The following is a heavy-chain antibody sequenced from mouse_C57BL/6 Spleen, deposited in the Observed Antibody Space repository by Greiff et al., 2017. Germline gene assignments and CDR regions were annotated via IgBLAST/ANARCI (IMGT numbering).Heavy chain of an antibody. Sequence: VKLVESGAELVKPGASVKLSCKASGYTFTEYTIHWVKQRSGQGLEWIGWFYPGSGSIKYNEKFKDKATLTADKSSSTVYMELSRLTSEDSAVYFCARHEDITTVVATDWYFDVWGTGTTVTVSS. D-gene: IGHD1-1*01. V-gene: IGHV1-62-2*01. J-gene: IGHJ1*03. CDR3: ARHEDITTVVATDWYFDV. CDR1: GYTFTEYT. CDR2: FYPGSGSI.